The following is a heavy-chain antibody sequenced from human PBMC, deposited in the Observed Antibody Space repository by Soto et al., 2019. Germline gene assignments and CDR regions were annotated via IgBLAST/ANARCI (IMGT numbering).Heavy chain of an antibody. Sequence: APVKDSCKASGYTFTTYGISWVRQAPGQGLEWMGWISAYNGNTNYAQKLQGRVTMTTDTSTSTAYMELRSLRSDDTAVYYCAKDPMLGFGELLSPDYYYYGMDVWGQGTTVTVSS. V-gene: IGHV1-18*01. CDR1: GYTFTTYG. D-gene: IGHD3-10*01. J-gene: IGHJ6*02. CDR2: ISAYNGNT. CDR3: AKDPMLGFGELLSPDYYYYGMDV.